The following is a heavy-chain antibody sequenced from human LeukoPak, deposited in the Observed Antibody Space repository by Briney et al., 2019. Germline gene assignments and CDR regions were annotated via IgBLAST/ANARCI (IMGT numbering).Heavy chain of an antibody. V-gene: IGHV1-2*06. Sequence: GASVKVSCKASGYTFTSYAMHWVRQAPGQGLEWMGRINPNSGGTNYAQKFQGRVTMTRDTSISTAYMELSRLRSDDTTVYYCARGELVGLGATSAGWFDPWGQGTLVTVSS. CDR3: ARGELVGLGATSAGWFDP. J-gene: IGHJ5*02. CDR2: INPNSGGT. CDR1: GYTFTSYA. D-gene: IGHD1-26*01.